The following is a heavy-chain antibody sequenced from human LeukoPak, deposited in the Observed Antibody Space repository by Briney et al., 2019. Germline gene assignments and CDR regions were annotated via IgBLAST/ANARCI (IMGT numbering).Heavy chain of an antibody. CDR3: ARGAFTMVRGVNYYYYGMDV. D-gene: IGHD3-10*01. CDR2: INPNSGNT. J-gene: IGHJ6*02. Sequence: ASVKVSCKASGYTFTGYYMHWVRQAPGQGLEWMGWINPNSGNTGYAQKFQGRVTMTRNTSISTAYMELSSLRSEDTAVYYCARGAFTMVRGVNYYYYGMDVWGQGTTVTVSS. CDR1: GYTFTGYY. V-gene: IGHV1-8*02.